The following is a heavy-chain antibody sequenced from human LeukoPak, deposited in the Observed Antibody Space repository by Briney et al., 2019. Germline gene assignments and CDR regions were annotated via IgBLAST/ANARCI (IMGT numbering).Heavy chain of an antibody. CDR2: IIPIFGTA. CDR3: ARGQDSSPRYYFDY. J-gene: IGHJ4*02. V-gene: IGHV1-69*05. Sequence: SVKVSCKASGGTFSSYAISWGRQAPGQGLEGMGGIIPIFGTANYAQKFQGRVTITTDESTRTAYMELSSLTSEDTAVYYCARGQDSSPRYYFDYWGQGTLVTVSS. D-gene: IGHD6-13*01. CDR1: GGTFSSYA.